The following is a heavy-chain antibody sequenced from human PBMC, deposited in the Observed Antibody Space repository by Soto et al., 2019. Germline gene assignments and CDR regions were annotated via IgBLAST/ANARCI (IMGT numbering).Heavy chain of an antibody. J-gene: IGHJ4*02. D-gene: IGHD6-19*01. CDR3: AKDTEWLPKNYFDY. CDR1: GFTFDDYA. CDR2: ISWNSGSI. V-gene: IGHV3-9*01. Sequence: PGGSLRLSCAASGFTFDDYAMHWVRQAPGKGLEWVSGISWNSGSIGYADSVKGRFTISRDNAKNSLYLQMNSLRAEDTALYYCAKDTEWLPKNYFDYWGQGTLVTVSS.